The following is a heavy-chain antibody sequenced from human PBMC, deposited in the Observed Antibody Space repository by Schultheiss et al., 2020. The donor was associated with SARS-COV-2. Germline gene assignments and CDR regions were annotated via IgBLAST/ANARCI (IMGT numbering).Heavy chain of an antibody. CDR3: AKDSVTGAFDI. J-gene: IGHJ3*02. D-gene: IGHD5/OR15-5a*01. CDR2: ISSSSSYT. Sequence: GGSLRLSCAASGFTFSNAWMSWVRQAPGKGLEWVSYISSSSSYTNYADSVKGRFTISRDNAKNSLYLQMNSLRAEDTALYYCAKDSVTGAFDIWGQGTMVTVSS. V-gene: IGHV3-11*05. CDR1: GFTFSNAW.